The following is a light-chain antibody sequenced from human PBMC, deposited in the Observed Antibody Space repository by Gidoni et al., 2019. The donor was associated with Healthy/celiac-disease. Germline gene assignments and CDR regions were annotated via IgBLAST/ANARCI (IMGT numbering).Light chain of an antibody. J-gene: IGLJ2*01. V-gene: IGLV1-40*01. CDR3: QSYDSSLSGL. CDR1: SSNIGAGYD. CDR2: GNS. Sequence: QSVLTPPPSVSGAPGQGVTISCTGSSSNIGAGYDVHWYQQLPGTAPKLLIYGNSNRPSGVPDRFSGSKSGTSASLAITGLQAEDEADYYCQSYDSSLSGLFGGGTKLTVL.